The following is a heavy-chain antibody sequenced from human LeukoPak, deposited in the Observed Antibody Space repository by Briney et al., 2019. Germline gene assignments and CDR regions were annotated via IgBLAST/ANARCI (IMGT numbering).Heavy chain of an antibody. CDR2: ISGSGGST. V-gene: IGHV3-23*01. D-gene: IGHD2-2*01. Sequence: RGSLRLSCAASGFTFSSYAMSWVRQAPGKGLEWVSAISGSGGSTYYADSVKGRFTISRDNSKNTLYLQMNSLRAEDTAVYYCAKAPGGVVVPAAVPYYYMDVWGKGTTVTVSS. J-gene: IGHJ6*03. CDR1: GFTFSSYA. CDR3: AKAPGGVVVPAAVPYYYMDV.